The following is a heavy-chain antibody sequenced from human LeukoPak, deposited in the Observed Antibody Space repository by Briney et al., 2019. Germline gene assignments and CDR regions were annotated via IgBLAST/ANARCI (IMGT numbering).Heavy chain of an antibody. D-gene: IGHD3-10*01. Sequence: SETLSLTCTVSGGSISSYYWSWIRQPPGKGLEWIGYIYTSGSTNYNPSLKSRVTISVDTSKNQFSLKLSSVTAADTAVYYCARTYYYGSGSYYNGGGFDPWGQGTQVTVSS. CDR2: IYTSGST. V-gene: IGHV4-4*09. CDR3: ARTYYYGSGSYYNGGGFDP. CDR1: GGSISSYY. J-gene: IGHJ5*02.